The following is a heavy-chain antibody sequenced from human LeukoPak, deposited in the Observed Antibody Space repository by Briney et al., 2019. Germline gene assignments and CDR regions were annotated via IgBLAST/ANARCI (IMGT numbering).Heavy chain of an antibody. CDR1: GYTFTGYY. CDR3: ARDWQQLVSYFDY. CDR2: INPNSGGT. V-gene: IGHV1-2*06. Sequence: ASVKVSCKASGYTFTGYYMHWVRQAPGQGLEWMGRINPNSGGTNYAQKLQGRVTMTTDTSTSTAYMELRSLRSDDTAVYYCARDWQQLVSYFDYWGQGTLVTVSS. D-gene: IGHD6-13*01. J-gene: IGHJ4*02.